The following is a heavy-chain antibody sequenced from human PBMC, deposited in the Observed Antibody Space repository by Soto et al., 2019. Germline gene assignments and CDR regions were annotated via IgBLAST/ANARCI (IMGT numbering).Heavy chain of an antibody. Sequence: EASVKFSCKASGYTFTTYDINWVRQAPGQGLEWMGWMNPYTGKAGYAQKFQGRVTMTRDNSISTAYMELSSLRSEDTAVYYCARRKERSGPNYFDYWGQGTLVTVS. CDR1: GYTFTTYD. J-gene: IGHJ4*02. CDR3: ARRKERSGPNYFDY. V-gene: IGHV1-8*01. D-gene: IGHD6-25*01. CDR2: MNPYTGKA.